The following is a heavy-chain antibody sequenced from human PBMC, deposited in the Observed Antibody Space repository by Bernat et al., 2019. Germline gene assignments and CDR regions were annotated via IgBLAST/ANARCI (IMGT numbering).Heavy chain of an antibody. V-gene: IGHV1-18*01. Sequence: VQLVQSGAEVKKPGASVKVSCKASGYTFTSYGISWVRQAPGQGLEWMGWISAYNGNTNYAQKLQGRVTMTTDTSTSTAYMELRSLRSDDTAVYYCARYRFRRELPKATPFAFWGHGPTITNSS. CDR2: ISAYNGNT. CDR1: GYTFTSYG. CDR3: ARYRFRRELPKATPFAF. J-gene: IGHJ3*01. D-gene: IGHD1-26*01.